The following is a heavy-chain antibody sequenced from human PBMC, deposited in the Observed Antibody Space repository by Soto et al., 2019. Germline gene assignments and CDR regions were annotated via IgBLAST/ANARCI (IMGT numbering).Heavy chain of an antibody. CDR3: SRGGNIAARHSKAPVFSDY. CDR1: GGSFSGYY. Sequence: SETLSLTCAVYGGSFSGYYWSWIRQPPGKGLEWIGEINHSGSTNYNPSLKSRVTISVDTSKNQFSLKLSSVTAADTAVYYCSRGGNIAARHSKAPVFSDYWGQGTLVTVSS. V-gene: IGHV4-34*01. D-gene: IGHD6-6*01. CDR2: INHSGST. J-gene: IGHJ4*02.